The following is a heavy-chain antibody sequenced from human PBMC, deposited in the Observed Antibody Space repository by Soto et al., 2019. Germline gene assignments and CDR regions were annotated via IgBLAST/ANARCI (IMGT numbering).Heavy chain of an antibody. CDR2: IGWNSGGI. V-gene: IGHV3-9*01. CDR3: AKDSRTTMENWFDP. D-gene: IGHD5-18*01. CDR1: GFTFDDYA. Sequence: EVQLVESGGGLVQPGRSLRLSCAASGFTFDDYAMHWVRQAPGKGLEWVSGIGWNSGGIGYADSVKGRFTISRDNAKNSLYLQMNSLTAEDTALYDCAKDSRTTMENWFDPWGQGTLVTVSS. J-gene: IGHJ5*02.